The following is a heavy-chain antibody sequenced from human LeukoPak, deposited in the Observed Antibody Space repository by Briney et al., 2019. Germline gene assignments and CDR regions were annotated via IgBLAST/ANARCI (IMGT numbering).Heavy chain of an antibody. J-gene: IGHJ3*02. CDR1: GFTFDDYG. D-gene: IGHD1-26*01. Sequence: GGSLRLSCAASGFTFDDYGMSWVRQAPGKGLEWVSGINWNGGSTGYADSVKGRFTISRDNAKNSLYLQMNSLRAEDTALYHCARPTLRANAFDIWGQGTMVTVSS. V-gene: IGHV3-20*01. CDR2: INWNGGST. CDR3: ARPTLRANAFDI.